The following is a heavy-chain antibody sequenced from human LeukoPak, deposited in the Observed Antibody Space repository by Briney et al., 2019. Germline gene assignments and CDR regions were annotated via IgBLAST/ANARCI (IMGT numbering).Heavy chain of an antibody. J-gene: IGHJ4*02. Sequence: SGPTLVKPTQTLTLTCTFSGFTLSTSGVGVGWIRQPPGKALEWLALIYWNDDKRYSPSLKSRLTITKDTSKNQVVLTMTNMDPVDTATYYCAHSSYYYDSSGFDYWGQGTLVTVSS. CDR1: GFTLSTSGVG. V-gene: IGHV2-5*01. CDR3: AHSSYYYDSSGFDY. CDR2: IYWNDDK. D-gene: IGHD3-22*01.